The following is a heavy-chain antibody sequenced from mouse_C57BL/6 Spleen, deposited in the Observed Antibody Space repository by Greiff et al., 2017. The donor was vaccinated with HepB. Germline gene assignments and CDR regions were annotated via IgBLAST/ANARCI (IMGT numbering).Heavy chain of an antibody. V-gene: IGHV2-2*01. CDR3: ARGIHYGSSWYFDV. CDR1: GFSLTSYG. Sequence: VQGVESGPGLVQPSQSLSITCTVSGFSLTSYGVHWVRQSPGKGLEWLGVIWSGGSTDYNAAFISRLSISKDNSKSQVFFKMNSLQADDTAIYYCARGIHYGSSWYFDVWGTGTTVTVSS. J-gene: IGHJ1*03. CDR2: IWSGGST. D-gene: IGHD1-1*01.